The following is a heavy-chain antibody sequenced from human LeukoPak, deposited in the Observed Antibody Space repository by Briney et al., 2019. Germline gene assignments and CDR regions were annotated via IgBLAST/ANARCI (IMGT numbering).Heavy chain of an antibody. CDR2: IYYSGST. CDR3: ARHASNWFDP. J-gene: IGHJ5*02. V-gene: IGHV4-59*08. Sequence: SETLSLTCTVSGGSISTYYWSWIRQPPGKGLEWIGYIYYSGSTNYNPSLKSRVIISVDTSKNQFSLKLSSVTAADTAVYYCARHASNWFDPWGQGTLVTVSS. CDR1: GGSISTYY.